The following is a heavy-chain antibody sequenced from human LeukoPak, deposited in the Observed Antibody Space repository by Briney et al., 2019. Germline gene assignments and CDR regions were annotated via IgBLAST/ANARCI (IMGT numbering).Heavy chain of an antibody. D-gene: IGHD6-19*01. Sequence: GGSLRLSCAASGFIFSSYRVTWVRQAPGKGLEWVANINQDGSDKHYVDSVKGRFTISRDNAENSLYLQMNSLRAEDTAVYYCARGNSVWRYFFDYWGRGTLVTVSS. CDR1: GFIFSSYR. J-gene: IGHJ4*02. CDR2: INQDGSDK. V-gene: IGHV3-7*03. CDR3: ARGNSVWRYFFDY.